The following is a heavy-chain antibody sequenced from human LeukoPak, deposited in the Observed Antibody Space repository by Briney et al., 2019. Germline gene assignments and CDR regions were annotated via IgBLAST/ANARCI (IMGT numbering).Heavy chain of an antibody. CDR3: VSVLTVTFDS. D-gene: IGHD4-17*01. V-gene: IGHV3-33*01. Sequence: SGGSLRLSCAASGFTFSTYGMHWVRQAPGKGLEWVALVWSDGNGKFYADSVKGRFTISRDNCKNTVYLQMNSLRAEDTAVYYCVSVLTVTFDSWGQGTLVTVSS. CDR1: GFTFSTYG. CDR2: VWSDGNGK. J-gene: IGHJ4*02.